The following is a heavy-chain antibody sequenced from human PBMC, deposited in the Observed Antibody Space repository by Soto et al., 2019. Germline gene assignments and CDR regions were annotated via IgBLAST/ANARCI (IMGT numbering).Heavy chain of an antibody. V-gene: IGHV3-48*02. D-gene: IGHD3-10*01. CDR3: ARDRDGIIDVDY. CDR2: ITSDSSTG. J-gene: IGHJ4*02. CDR1: GFTFSSFG. Sequence: EVQLVESGGGLLQPGGSLRLSCAVSGFTFSSFGMNWVRQAPGKGLEWISYITSDSSTGHYADFVKGRFTISRDNAKNSLYLQRNGLRDEDTAVNFWARDRDGIIDVDYWGQGTQVTVSS.